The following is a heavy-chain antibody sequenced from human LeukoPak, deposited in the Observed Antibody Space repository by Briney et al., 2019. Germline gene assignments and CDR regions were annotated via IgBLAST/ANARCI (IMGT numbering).Heavy chain of an antibody. J-gene: IGHJ4*02. D-gene: IGHD3-10*01. Sequence: GGSLRLSCAASGFTFRNYVIHWVRQAPGKGLEWVAVTSSDLNVKLYADSVKGRFTISRDNSKNTLYLQMNSLRAEDTAVYYCARAMVRGVFYFDYWGQGTLVTVSS. CDR3: ARAMVRGVFYFDY. V-gene: IGHV3-30-3*01. CDR1: GFTFRNYV. CDR2: TSSDLNVK.